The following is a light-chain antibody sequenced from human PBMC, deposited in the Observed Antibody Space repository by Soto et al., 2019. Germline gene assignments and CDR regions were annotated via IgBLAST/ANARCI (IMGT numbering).Light chain of an antibody. J-gene: IGKJ5*01. V-gene: IGKV1-39*01. CDR2: AAS. CDR1: QSISSY. CDR3: QKSYSTPIT. Sequence: DIQMTQSPSSLSASVGDRVTITCRASQSISSYLNWYQQKPGKAPKLLIYAASSLQSGVPSRFSGSGSGTEFPLTISSLQPEDFATYYCQKSYSTPITFGQGTRLEI.